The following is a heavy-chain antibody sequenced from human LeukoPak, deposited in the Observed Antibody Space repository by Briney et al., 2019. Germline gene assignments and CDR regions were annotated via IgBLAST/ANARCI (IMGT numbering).Heavy chain of an antibody. CDR2: IGTAGDT. Sequence: GGSLRLSCAASGFTFSSYDMHWVRQATGKGLEWVSAIGTAGDTYYPGSVKGRFTISRENAKNSLYLQMNSLRAGDTAVYYCAGGPGSYSPLGSYYFDYWGQGTLVTVSS. CDR3: AGGPGSYSPLGSYYFDY. D-gene: IGHD3-10*01. CDR1: GFTFSSYD. V-gene: IGHV3-13*01. J-gene: IGHJ4*02.